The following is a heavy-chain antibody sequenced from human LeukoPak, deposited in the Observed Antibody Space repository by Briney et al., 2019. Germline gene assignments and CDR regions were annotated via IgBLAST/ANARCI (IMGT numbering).Heavy chain of an antibody. Sequence: SVKVSCKASGYTFTSYGISWVRQAPGQGLEWMGGIIPIFGTANYAQKFQGRVTITADESTSTAYMELSSLRSEDTAVYYCARDLELRSWDYYYMDVWGKGTTVTVSS. CDR3: ARDLELRSWDYYYMDV. CDR1: GYTFTSYG. D-gene: IGHD1-7*01. V-gene: IGHV1-69*13. J-gene: IGHJ6*03. CDR2: IIPIFGTA.